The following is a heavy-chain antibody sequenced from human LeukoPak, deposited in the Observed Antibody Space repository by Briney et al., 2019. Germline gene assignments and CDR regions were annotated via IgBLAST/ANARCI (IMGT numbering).Heavy chain of an antibody. J-gene: IGHJ4*02. V-gene: IGHV4-34*01. CDR3: ARGVLGYCSGGSCYARRPSFDY. D-gene: IGHD2-15*01. Sequence: SETLSLTCAVYGGSFSGYYWSWIRQPPGKGLEWIGEINHSGSTNYNPSLKSRVTISVDTSKNQFSLKLSSVTAVDTAVYYCARGVLGYCSGGSCYARRPSFDYWGQGTLVTVSS. CDR2: INHSGST. CDR1: GGSFSGYY.